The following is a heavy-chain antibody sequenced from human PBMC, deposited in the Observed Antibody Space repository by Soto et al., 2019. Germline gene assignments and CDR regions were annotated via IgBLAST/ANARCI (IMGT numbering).Heavy chain of an antibody. Sequence: EVQLLESGGGLVQPGGSLRLSCAASGFSFYNYAMNWVRQAPGKGLEWVSSIGGSGGSTHYADSVKGRFTISRDNSKNTLYLQMNSLRAEDTPVYYCAKDVQADKGSCTTSSCRYTHNEGYLDHWGQGTLVT. J-gene: IGHJ4*02. D-gene: IGHD2-2*01. CDR2: IGGSGGST. V-gene: IGHV3-23*01. CDR3: AKDVQADKGSCTTSSCRYTHNEGYLDH. CDR1: GFSFYNYA.